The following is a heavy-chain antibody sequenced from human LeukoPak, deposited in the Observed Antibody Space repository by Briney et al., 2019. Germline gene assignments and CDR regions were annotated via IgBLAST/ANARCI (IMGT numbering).Heavy chain of an antibody. D-gene: IGHD3-10*01. V-gene: IGHV3-74*01. Sequence: GGSLRLSCAASGFNFSNYWMHWVRQVPGKGLVWASLIHSDGSTIIYADSVKGRFTISRDNAKKTLYLQMDSLRVEDMAVYFCARGGGSAASGSQVRVDYMDVWGKGTTVTVSS. CDR3: ARGGGSAASGSQVRVDYMDV. J-gene: IGHJ6*03. CDR1: GFNFSNYW. CDR2: IHSDGSTI.